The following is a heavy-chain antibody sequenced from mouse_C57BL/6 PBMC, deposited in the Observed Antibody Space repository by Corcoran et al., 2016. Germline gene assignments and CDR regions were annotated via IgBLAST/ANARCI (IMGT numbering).Heavy chain of an antibody. CDR3: AREGTGTEDYFDY. V-gene: IGHV1-81*01. CDR2: IYPRSGNT. Sequence: QVQLQQSGAELARPGASVKLSCKASGYTFTSYGISWVKQRTGQGLEWIGEIYPRSGNTYYNETFKGKATLTADKYSSTAYMELRSLTSEDSAVYFCAREGTGTEDYFDYWGQGTTLTVSS. D-gene: IGHD4-1*01. CDR1: GYTFTSYG. J-gene: IGHJ2*01.